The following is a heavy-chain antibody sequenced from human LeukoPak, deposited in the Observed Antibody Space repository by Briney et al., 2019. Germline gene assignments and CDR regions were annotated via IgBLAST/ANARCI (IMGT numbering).Heavy chain of an antibody. CDR1: GFTFSTYA. V-gene: IGHV3-30*04. D-gene: IGHD3-22*01. CDR2: ISYDGSNK. CDR3: ARGTYYYDSSGFLDY. Sequence: GRSLRLSCAASGFTFSTYAMHWVRQAPGKGLEWVAAISYDGSNKNYADSVKGRFTISRDNAKNSLYLQMNSLRAEDTALYYCARGTYYYDSSGFLDYWGQGTLVTVSS. J-gene: IGHJ4*02.